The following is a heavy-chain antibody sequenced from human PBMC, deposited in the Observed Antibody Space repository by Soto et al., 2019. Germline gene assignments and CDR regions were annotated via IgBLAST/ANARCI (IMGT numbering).Heavy chain of an antibody. CDR1: GYTFTNYF. J-gene: IGHJ4*02. Sequence: EASVKVSCKASGYTFTNYFMHWVRQAPGQGLEWMGIINPSGGSTSYAQKFKGRVTLTRDTSTSTVCMELSSLRSEDTAVYYCGRLYGDTLDYWGQGTLVTVSS. V-gene: IGHV1-46*03. CDR3: GRLYGDTLDY. CDR2: INPSGGST. D-gene: IGHD2-21*02.